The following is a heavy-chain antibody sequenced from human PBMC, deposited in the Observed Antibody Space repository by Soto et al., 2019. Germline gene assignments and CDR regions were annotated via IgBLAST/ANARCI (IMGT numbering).Heavy chain of an antibody. Sequence: EVQLVETGGGLIQPGGSLRLSCAASGFTVSSNYMNWVRQAPGKGLEWVSIIYSDGTTSYADSVKGRFTISRDNARNSLSLQMNSLSDEDTAVYYCAKSGDSAGWGIDFWGQGTLVTVSS. V-gene: IGHV3-53*02. J-gene: IGHJ4*02. CDR1: GFTVSSNY. CDR3: AKSGDSAGWGIDF. CDR2: IYSDGTT. D-gene: IGHD6-19*01.